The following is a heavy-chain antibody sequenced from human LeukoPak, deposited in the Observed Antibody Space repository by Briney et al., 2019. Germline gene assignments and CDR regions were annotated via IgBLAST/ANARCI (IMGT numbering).Heavy chain of an antibody. CDR1: GGSISSSSYY. Sequence: SETLSLTCTVSGGSISSSSYYWGWIRQPPGTGLEWIGSIYYSGSTYYNPSLKSRVTISVDTSKNQFSLKLSSVTAADTAVYYCARDQEKLNAFDIWGQGTMVTVSS. CDR3: ARDQEKLNAFDI. V-gene: IGHV4-39*07. D-gene: IGHD4-23*01. CDR2: IYYSGST. J-gene: IGHJ3*02.